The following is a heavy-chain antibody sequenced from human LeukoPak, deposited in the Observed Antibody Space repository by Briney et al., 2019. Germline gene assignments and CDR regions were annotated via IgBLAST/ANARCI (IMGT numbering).Heavy chain of an antibody. CDR2: ISWNSGSI. J-gene: IGHJ5*02. Sequence: GRSLRLSCAASGFTFDDYATHWVRQAPGKGLEWVSGISWNSGSIGYADSVKGRFTISRDNAKNSLYLQMNSLRAEDTALYYCAKEGVAANNWFDPWGQGTLVTVSS. V-gene: IGHV3-9*01. D-gene: IGHD2-15*01. CDR3: AKEGVAANNWFDP. CDR1: GFTFDDYA.